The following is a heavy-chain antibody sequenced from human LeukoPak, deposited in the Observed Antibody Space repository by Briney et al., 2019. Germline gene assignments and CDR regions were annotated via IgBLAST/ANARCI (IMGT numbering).Heavy chain of an antibody. CDR1: GFTFSDYY. V-gene: IGHV3-11*04. Sequence: PGGSLRLSCAASGFTFSDYYMSWIRKPPGKGLEWVSYISSSGSTIYYADSVKGRFTISRDNAKNSLYLQMNSLRAEDTAVYYCARDRRAMVPLDAFDIWGQGTMVTVSS. J-gene: IGHJ3*02. CDR3: ARDRRAMVPLDAFDI. CDR2: ISSSGSTI. D-gene: IGHD3-10*01.